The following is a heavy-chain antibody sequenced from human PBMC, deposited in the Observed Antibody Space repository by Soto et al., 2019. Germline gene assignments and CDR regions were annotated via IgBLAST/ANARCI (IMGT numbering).Heavy chain of an antibody. Sequence: PSETLSLTCAVYGGSFGSYYWSLIRQPPGKGLEWIGEISHGGSTNYNPSLKSRVTISVDTSKNQFSLKLSSVTAADTAVYCCATRPGGRLLWFGELIPAFDPWGQGTLVTVSS. CDR2: ISHGGST. V-gene: IGHV4-34*01. CDR1: GGSFGSYY. J-gene: IGHJ5*02. D-gene: IGHD3-10*01. CDR3: ATRPGGRLLWFGELIPAFDP.